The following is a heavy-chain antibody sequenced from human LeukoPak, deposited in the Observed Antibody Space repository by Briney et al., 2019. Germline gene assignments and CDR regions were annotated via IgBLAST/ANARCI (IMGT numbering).Heavy chain of an antibody. Sequence: SETLSLTCTVSGGSISSYYWSWIRQPPGKGLEWIGYIYYSGSATYNPSLKSRVTISLNTSKNQFSLKLSSVTAADTALYYCAGRSRSAWYYDYGGQGTLVIVSS. D-gene: IGHD6-19*01. CDR1: GGSISSYY. CDR2: IYYSGSA. V-gene: IGHV4-59*01. CDR3: AGRSRSAWYYDY. J-gene: IGHJ4*02.